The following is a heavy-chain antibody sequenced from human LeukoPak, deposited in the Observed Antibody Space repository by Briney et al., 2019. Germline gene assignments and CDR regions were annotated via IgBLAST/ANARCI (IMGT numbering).Heavy chain of an antibody. J-gene: IGHJ4*02. V-gene: IGHV4-39*07. CDR1: GGSISSNINY. D-gene: IGHD6-6*01. Sequence: SETLSLTCTVSGGSISSNINYWGWIRQSPGKGLEWIGSIYYSGSTYYNPSLKSRVTISVDTSKNQFSLKLSSVTAADTAVYYCARDFGIAARPRDYWGQGTLVTVSS. CDR3: ARDFGIAARPRDY. CDR2: IYYSGST.